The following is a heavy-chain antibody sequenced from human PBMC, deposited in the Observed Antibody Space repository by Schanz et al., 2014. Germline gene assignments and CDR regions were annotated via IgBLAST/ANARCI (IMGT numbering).Heavy chain of an antibody. Sequence: VQLVDSGGGLVKPGGSLRLSCTASGFPFSSNSMNWVRQAPGKGLEWVSAISGSGGSTYYADSVKGRFTISRDNSKNTLYLQMNSLRAGDAAVYYCARGLIAAAGGAFDYWGQGTLVAVSA. V-gene: IGHV3-23*04. J-gene: IGHJ4*02. CDR1: GFPFSSNS. CDR2: ISGSGGST. D-gene: IGHD6-13*01. CDR3: ARGLIAAAGGAFDY.